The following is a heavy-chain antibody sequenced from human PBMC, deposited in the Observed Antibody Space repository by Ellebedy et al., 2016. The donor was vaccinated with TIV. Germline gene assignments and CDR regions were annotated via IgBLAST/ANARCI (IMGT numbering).Heavy chain of an antibody. CDR1: GFSFSGYA. CDR2: ISKSGSST. D-gene: IGHD2-8*02. Sequence: GESLKISCAASGFSFSGYAMSWVRQAPGKGLEWVSSISKSGSSTYYADSEKGRFTISRDNSKNTVNLQMNSLRAEDTAVYYCAKLAWVHSWYFDYWGQGTLVTVSS. V-gene: IGHV3-23*01. J-gene: IGHJ4*02. CDR3: AKLAWVHSWYFDY.